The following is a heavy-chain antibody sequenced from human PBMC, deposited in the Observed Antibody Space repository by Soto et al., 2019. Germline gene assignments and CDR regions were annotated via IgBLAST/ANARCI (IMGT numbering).Heavy chain of an antibody. Sequence: QVQLQESGPGLVKPSETLSLTCSVSGGSISSYFWSWIRQPPGKGLEWIGYIYYSGSTNYNPSLKSRXXIXEXXSQNPVSLRLSSGTPADTAVYSCARAGTAMVTLDYWGQGTLVTVSS. V-gene: IGHV4-59*01. J-gene: IGHJ4*02. CDR2: IYYSGST. CDR3: ARAGTAMVTLDY. CDR1: GGSISSYF. D-gene: IGHD5-18*01.